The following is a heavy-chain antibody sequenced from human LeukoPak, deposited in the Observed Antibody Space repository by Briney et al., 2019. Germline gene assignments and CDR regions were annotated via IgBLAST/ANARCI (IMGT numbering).Heavy chain of an antibody. J-gene: IGHJ5*02. CDR2: IYWDDDK. D-gene: IGHD5-18*01. V-gene: IGHV2-5*02. Sequence: SGPTLVNPTQTLTLTCTFSGFSLSTSGVGVGWIRQPPGKALEWLAYIYWDDDKRYSPALKSRLTITKDTSKNRVVLTVTNMDPVDTATYYCAHRKVDTPMGPWGQGILVTVSS. CDR1: GFSLSTSGVG. CDR3: AHRKVDTPMGP.